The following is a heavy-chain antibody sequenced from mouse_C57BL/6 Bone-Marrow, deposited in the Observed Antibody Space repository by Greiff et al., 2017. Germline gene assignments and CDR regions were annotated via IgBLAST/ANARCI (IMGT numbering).Heavy chain of an antibody. V-gene: IGHV5-17*01. CDR1: GFTFSDYG. CDR3: ARNLFAY. CDR2: ISSGSSTI. J-gene: IGHJ3*01. Sequence: EVKLVESGGGLVKPGGSLKLSCAASGFTFSDYGMHWVRQAPEKGLEWVAYISSGSSTIYYADTVKGRFTISRDNAKNTLFLQITSLRSEDTAMYYCARNLFAYWGQGTLVTVSA.